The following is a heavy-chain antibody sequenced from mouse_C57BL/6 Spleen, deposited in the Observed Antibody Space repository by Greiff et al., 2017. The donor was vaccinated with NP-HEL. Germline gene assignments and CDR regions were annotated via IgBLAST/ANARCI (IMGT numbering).Heavy chain of an antibody. CDR1: GYTFTSYW. Sequence: QVQLQQPGAELVKPGASVKMSCKASGYTFTSYWITWVKQRPGQGLEWIGDIYPGSGSTNYNEKFKSKATLTVDTSSSTAYMQLSSLTSEDSAVYCCARHSSGYDYFDYWGQGTTLTVSS. CDR3: ARHSSGYDYFDY. J-gene: IGHJ2*01. CDR2: IYPGSGST. V-gene: IGHV1-55*01. D-gene: IGHD3-2*02.